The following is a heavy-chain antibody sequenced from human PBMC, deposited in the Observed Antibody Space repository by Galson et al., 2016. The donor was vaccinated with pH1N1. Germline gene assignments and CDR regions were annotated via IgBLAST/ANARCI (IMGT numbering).Heavy chain of an antibody. V-gene: IGHV2-5*08. CDR2: IYWEDDK. Sequence: PALVKPTQTLTLTCTFSGFSINSSGMGVGWIRQPPGQVLEWLAVIYWEDDKRYSLSLKSRLTISRDTSKNQVVLTMTNMDPVDTGTYYCAHREVMITNAFDFWGRGTMVTVSS. CDR1: GFSINSSGMG. D-gene: IGHD3-10*01. J-gene: IGHJ3*01. CDR3: AHREVMITNAFDF.